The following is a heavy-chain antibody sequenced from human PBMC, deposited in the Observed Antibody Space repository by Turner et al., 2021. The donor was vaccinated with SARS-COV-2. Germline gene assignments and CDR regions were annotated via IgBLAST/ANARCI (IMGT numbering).Heavy chain of an antibody. J-gene: IGHJ5*02. CDR3: ARGFLEWFVSPFDP. V-gene: IGHV1-2*02. CDR1: GYTFTGNY. CDR2: INPHSGGT. D-gene: IGHD3-3*01. Sequence: QVQLLQSRAEVKKPGASVKVSCKSSGYTFTGNYIHWVRQALGQGLEWMGWINPHSGGTEYAKKFQGRGTMTRDTYISTAYMELSGLKSDETAVYYCARGFLEWFVSPFDPWGQGTLVTVSS.